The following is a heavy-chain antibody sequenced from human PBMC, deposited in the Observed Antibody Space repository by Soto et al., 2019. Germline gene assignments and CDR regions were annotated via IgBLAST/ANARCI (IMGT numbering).Heavy chain of an antibody. J-gene: IGHJ6*02. CDR2: ISGSGGST. Sequence: LRLSCAASGFTFSSYAMSWVRQAPGKGLEWVSAISGSGGSTYYADSVKGRFTISRDNSKNTLYLQMNSLRAEDTAVYYCAKGDYSNYYYYGMDVWGQGTTVTVSS. CDR1: GFTFSSYA. CDR3: AKGDYSNYYYYGMDV. D-gene: IGHD4-4*01. V-gene: IGHV3-23*01.